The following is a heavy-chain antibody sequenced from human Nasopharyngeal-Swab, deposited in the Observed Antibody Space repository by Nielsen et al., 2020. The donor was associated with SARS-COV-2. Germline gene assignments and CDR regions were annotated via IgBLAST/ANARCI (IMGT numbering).Heavy chain of an antibody. CDR1: RFTVRSNY. D-gene: IGHD1-14*01. CDR3: ARGRPGHYFDY. Sequence: GESLKISCAASRFTVRSNYMSWVRQAPGKGLEWVSVFYTSGDTYYAVSVKGRFTISRDNSKNTLSLQMNSLSAEDTAVYYCARGRPGHYFDYWGQGTLVTVSS. J-gene: IGHJ4*02. V-gene: IGHV3-53*01. CDR2: FYTSGDT.